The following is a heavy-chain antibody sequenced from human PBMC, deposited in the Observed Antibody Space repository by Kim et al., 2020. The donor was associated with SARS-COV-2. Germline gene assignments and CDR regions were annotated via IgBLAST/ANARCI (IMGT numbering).Heavy chain of an antibody. Sequence: GGSLRLPCAASGFTFSSYWMSWVRQAPGKGLEWVANIKQDGSEKYYVDSVKGRFTISRDNAKNSLYLQMNSLRAEDTAVYYCAREVRGVRYYYYYGMDVWGQGTTVTVSS. CDR3: AREVRGVRYYYYYGMDV. J-gene: IGHJ6*02. CDR2: IKQDGSEK. D-gene: IGHD3-10*01. V-gene: IGHV3-7*03. CDR1: GFTFSSYW.